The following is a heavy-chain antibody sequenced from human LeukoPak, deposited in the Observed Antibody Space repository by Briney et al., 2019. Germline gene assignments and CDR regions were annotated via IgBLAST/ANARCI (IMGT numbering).Heavy chain of an antibody. V-gene: IGHV3-30*02. D-gene: IGHD1-14*01. CDR2: IRYDGSNK. CDR3: AKGRPPRNWFDP. J-gene: IGHJ5*02. Sequence: PGGSLRLSCAASGFTFSSYGMHWVRQAPGKGLEWVAFIRYDGSNKYYADSVKGRFTISRDNSKNTLYLQMNSLRAEDTAVYYCAKGRPPRNWFDPWGQGTLVTVSS. CDR1: GFTFSSYG.